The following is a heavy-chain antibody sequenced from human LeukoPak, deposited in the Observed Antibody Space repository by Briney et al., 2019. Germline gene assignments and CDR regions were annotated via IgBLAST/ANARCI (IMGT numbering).Heavy chain of an antibody. CDR1: GGSISSSSYY. CDR3: ASTFHLVRGGSAGTWPTERWTTNWFDP. V-gene: IGHV4-39*01. CDR2: IYYSGST. J-gene: IGHJ5*02. Sequence: PSETLSLTCTVSGGSISSSSYYWGWIRQPPGKGLEWIGSIYYSGSTYYNPSLKSRVTISVDTSKNQFSLKLSSVTAADTAVYYCASTFHLVRGGSAGTWPTERWTTNWFDPWGQGTLVTVSS. D-gene: IGHD3-10*01.